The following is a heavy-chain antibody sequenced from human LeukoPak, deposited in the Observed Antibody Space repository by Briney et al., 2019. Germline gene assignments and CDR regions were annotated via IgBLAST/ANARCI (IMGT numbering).Heavy chain of an antibody. CDR3: SRDGLDYYGSGSYRGFDY. V-gene: IGHV3-23*01. D-gene: IGHD3-10*01. Sequence: GGSLRLSCAASGFTFSSYEMNWVRQAPGKGLEWVSTISDSGGSTYNADSVKGRFTISRDNSKNTLYLQMNSLRAEDTAVYYCSRDGLDYYGSGSYRGFDYWGQGTLVTVSS. CDR2: ISDSGGST. J-gene: IGHJ4*02. CDR1: GFTFSSYE.